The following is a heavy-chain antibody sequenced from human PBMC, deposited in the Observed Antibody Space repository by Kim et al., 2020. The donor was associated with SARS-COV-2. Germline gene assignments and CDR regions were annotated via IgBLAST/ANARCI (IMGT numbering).Heavy chain of an antibody. V-gene: IGHV3-33*01. CDR2: IWCDGSKK. D-gene: IGHD6-13*01. Sequence: GGSLRLSCAASGFTFSSYGMHWVRQAPGKGLEWVSVIWCDGSKKYYADSVKGRFTISRDNSKNTLYLQMNSMRAEDTAVYYCASLATAAVVYWGQGTLVTASS. J-gene: IGHJ4*02. CDR3: ASLATAAVVY. CDR1: GFTFSSYG.